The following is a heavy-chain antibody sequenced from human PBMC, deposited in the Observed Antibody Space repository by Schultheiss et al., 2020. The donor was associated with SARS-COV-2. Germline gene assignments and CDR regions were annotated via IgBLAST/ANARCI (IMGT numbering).Heavy chain of an antibody. D-gene: IGHD2-2*01. CDR2: IYYSGST. CDR3: AGGPEAPYQLLSRRPRLRRSFDY. CDR1: GGSISSYY. J-gene: IGHJ4*02. Sequence: SETLSLTCTVSGGSISSYYWSWIRQPPGKGLEWIGYIYYSGSTNYNPSLKSRVTISVDTSKNQFSLKLSSVTAADTAVFYCAGGPEAPYQLLSRRPRLRRSFDYWGQGTLVTVSS. V-gene: IGHV4-59*01.